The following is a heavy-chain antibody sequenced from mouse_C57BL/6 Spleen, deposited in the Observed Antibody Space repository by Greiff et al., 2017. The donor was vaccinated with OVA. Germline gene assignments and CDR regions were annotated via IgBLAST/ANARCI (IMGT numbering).Heavy chain of an antibody. V-gene: IGHV1-54*01. Sequence: VQLQHSGAELVRPGTSVKVSCKASGYAFTNYLIEWVKQRPGQGLEWIGVINPGSGGTNYNEKFKGKETLTADKSSSTAYMQLSSLTSEDSAVYFCARSPHYGSSLWYFDVWGTGTTVTVSS. J-gene: IGHJ1*03. CDR2: INPGSGGT. D-gene: IGHD1-1*01. CDR1: GYAFTNYL. CDR3: ARSPHYGSSLWYFDV.